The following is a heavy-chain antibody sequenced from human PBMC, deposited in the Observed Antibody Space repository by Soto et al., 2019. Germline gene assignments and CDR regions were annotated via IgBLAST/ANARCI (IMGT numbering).Heavy chain of an antibody. CDR1: GFIFNRYD. CDR3: VRQFCSYTTCYTGGFDY. J-gene: IGHJ4*02. CDR2: ISPNGDST. V-gene: IGHV3-64D*06. Sequence: GGSLRLSCSASGFIFNRYDIHWVRQAPGKGLEYVSAISPNGDSTQYADSVKGRFTISRDNSKNTVFLQMNSLGAEDTSVYYCVRQFCSYTTCYTGGFDYWGQGXLVTVYS. D-gene: IGHD2-2*02.